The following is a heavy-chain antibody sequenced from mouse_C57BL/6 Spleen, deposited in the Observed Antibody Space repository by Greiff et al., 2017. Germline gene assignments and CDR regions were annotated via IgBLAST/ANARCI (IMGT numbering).Heavy chain of an antibody. D-gene: IGHD2-4*01. CDR2: IYPSDSET. CDR3: AREGDYDYYAMDY. CDR1: GYTFTSYW. Sequence: VQLQQPGAELVRPGSSVKLSCKASGYTFTSYWMDWVKQRPGQGLEWIGNIYPSDSETHYNQKFKDKATLTVDKSSSTAYMQLSSLTSEDSAVYYCAREGDYDYYAMDYWGQGTSVTVSS. J-gene: IGHJ4*01. V-gene: IGHV1-61*01.